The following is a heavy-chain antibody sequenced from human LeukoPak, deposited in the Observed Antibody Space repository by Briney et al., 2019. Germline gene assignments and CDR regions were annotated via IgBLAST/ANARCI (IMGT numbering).Heavy chain of an antibody. CDR2: ISSSSSYI. CDR1: GFTLSSYG. Sequence: PGGSLRLSCAASGFTLSSYGMNWVRQAPGKGLEWVSSISSSSSYIYYADSMKGRFTISRDNAKNSLYLQMNSLRAEDTAVYYCARDTAVSDFDYWGRGTLVTVSS. V-gene: IGHV3-21*01. CDR3: ARDTAVSDFDY. D-gene: IGHD4-23*01. J-gene: IGHJ4*02.